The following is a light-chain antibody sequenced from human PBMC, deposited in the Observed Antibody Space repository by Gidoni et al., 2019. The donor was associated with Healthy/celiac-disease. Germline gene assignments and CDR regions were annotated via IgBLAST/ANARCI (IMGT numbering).Light chain of an antibody. CDR1: QDISNY. V-gene: IGKV1-33*01. CDR3: QQYDNLPPLT. Sequence: DIQLTQSPSSLSASVGDRVTITCQASQDISNYLNWYQQKQGKAPKLLIYDASNLETGVPSRFSGSGAGTDVTFTISSLQPEDIATYYCQQYDNLPPLTFGGGTKVEIK. J-gene: IGKJ4*01. CDR2: DAS.